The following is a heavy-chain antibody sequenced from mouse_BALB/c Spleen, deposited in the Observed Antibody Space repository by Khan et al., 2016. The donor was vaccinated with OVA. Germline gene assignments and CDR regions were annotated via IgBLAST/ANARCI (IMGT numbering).Heavy chain of an antibody. CDR1: GYTFTDYV. J-gene: IGHJ2*01. CDR3: ARSYYGSSYFDY. Sequence: QVQLKQSGPELVKPGASVKMSCKASGYTFTDYVISWVKQRTGQGLEWIGEIYPGSGGTYYNEKFKGKATLTADKSSNTAYMQLSSLTSEDSAVYFCARSYYGSSYFDYWGQGTTLTVSS. CDR2: IYPGSGGT. D-gene: IGHD1-1*01. V-gene: IGHV1-77*01.